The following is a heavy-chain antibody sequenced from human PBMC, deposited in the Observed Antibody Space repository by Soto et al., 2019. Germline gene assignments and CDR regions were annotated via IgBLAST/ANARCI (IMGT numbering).Heavy chain of an antibody. CDR3: ARGGLRYFDWGPHDALDI. CDR1: GYTFTSYY. Sequence: GASVKVSCKASGYTFTSYYMHWVRQAPGQGLEWMGIINPSGGSTSYAQKFQGRVTMTRDTSTSTVYMELSSLRSEDTAVYYCARGGLRYFDWGPHDALDIWGQGTMVTVSS. D-gene: IGHD3-9*01. CDR2: INPSGGST. V-gene: IGHV1-46*03. J-gene: IGHJ3*02.